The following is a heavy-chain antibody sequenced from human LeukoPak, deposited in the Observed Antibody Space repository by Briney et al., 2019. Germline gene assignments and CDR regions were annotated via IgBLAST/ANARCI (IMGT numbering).Heavy chain of an antibody. V-gene: IGHV3-21*01. Sequence: GGSLRLSCAASGFTFSNYNMNWVRQAPGKGLEWVSCISTRSTYIYYASSVKGRFTISRDNAKNSLYLQLNSLRADDTAVYYCAREEEWYASGTYYKGFDSWGQGTLVTVSS. CDR2: ISTRSTYI. J-gene: IGHJ4*02. D-gene: IGHD3-10*01. CDR1: GFTFSNYN. CDR3: AREEEWYASGTYYKGFDS.